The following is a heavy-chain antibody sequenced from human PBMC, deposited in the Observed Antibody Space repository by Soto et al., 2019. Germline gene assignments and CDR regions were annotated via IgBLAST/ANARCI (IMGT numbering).Heavy chain of an antibody. CDR1: GFTFSSYA. CDR3: ARGGYRNASAFDS. V-gene: IGHV3-33*01. CDR2: IWYDGSNK. J-gene: IGHJ4*02. D-gene: IGHD5-18*01. Sequence: QVQLVESGGGVVQPGRSLRLSCAASGFTFSSYAMHWVRQAPGKGLEWVAIIWYDGSNKYYTDSVKGRFTISRDNSKNTVYLQMNSLRAEDTAVYYCARGGYRNASAFDSWGQGTPVTVSS.